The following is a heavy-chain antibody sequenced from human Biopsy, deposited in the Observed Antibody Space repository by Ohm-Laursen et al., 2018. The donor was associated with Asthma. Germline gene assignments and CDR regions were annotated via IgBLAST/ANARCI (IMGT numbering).Heavy chain of an antibody. V-gene: IGHV3-30*03. CDR3: ARQSGQDYGDSSGFDI. CDR2: VSSDGHNK. D-gene: IGHD3-22*01. J-gene: IGHJ3*02. CDR1: GFVFSQCG. Sequence: SLRLSCTATGFVFSQCGMHWVRQGPGKGLEWVALVSSDGHNKYYEDSVKGRFTISRDNSRNRLYLQINRLTVEDSAVYFCARQSGQDYGDSSGFDIWGQGTKVAVSS.